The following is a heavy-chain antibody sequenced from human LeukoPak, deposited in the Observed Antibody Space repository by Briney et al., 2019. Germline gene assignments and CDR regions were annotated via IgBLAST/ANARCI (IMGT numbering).Heavy chain of an antibody. CDR2: ISYSGNT. CDR3: ASGYSYGQFDY. V-gene: IGHV4-59*08. Sequence: SETLSLTCTVSGSSITSHYWSWIRQPPGKGLEWIGYISYSGNTNYNPSLKSRVTISVDTSKNQFSLKLSSVSAADTVVYYCASGYSYGQFDYWGQGTLVTVSS. J-gene: IGHJ4*02. CDR1: GSSITSHY. D-gene: IGHD5-18*01.